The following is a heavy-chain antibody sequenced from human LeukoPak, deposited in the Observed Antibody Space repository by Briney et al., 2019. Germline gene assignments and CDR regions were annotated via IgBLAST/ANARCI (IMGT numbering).Heavy chain of an antibody. Sequence: SETLSLTCTVSGDSISAYYWSWVRQPPGKGLEWIAFVHKTGSINYNPSLKSRATISMDTSNSQFSLHVNSVTAADTAVYYCTKYGGSPANYFDSWGPGTVVTVSP. CDR3: TKYGGSPANYFDS. V-gene: IGHV4-59*08. D-gene: IGHD1-26*01. CDR1: GDSISAYY. CDR2: VHKTGSI. J-gene: IGHJ4*02.